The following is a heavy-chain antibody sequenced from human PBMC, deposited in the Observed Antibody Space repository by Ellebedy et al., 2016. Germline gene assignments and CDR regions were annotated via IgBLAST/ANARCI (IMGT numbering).Heavy chain of an antibody. CDR3: TTGWSDFPDY. CDR2: IETKTEGGTT. J-gene: IGHJ4*02. Sequence: GESLKISXAASGFMFTNAWMSWVRQAPGKGLEWVGRIETKTEGGTTDYAAPVKGRFTILRDDSENTLYLQMNSLTNEDTAVYYCTTGWSDFPDYWGQGTPVTVSS. V-gene: IGHV3-15*04. D-gene: IGHD1-1*01. CDR1: GFMFTNAW.